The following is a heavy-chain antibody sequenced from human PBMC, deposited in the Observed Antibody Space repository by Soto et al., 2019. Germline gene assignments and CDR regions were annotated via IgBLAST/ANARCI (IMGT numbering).Heavy chain of an antibody. CDR2: ISYDGSNK. CDR3: AKDRQRGEPEPLPFDP. Sequence: VQLVESGGGLIQPGGSLRLSCAASGFTVNANYMNWVRQAPGKGLEWVAVISYDGSNKYYADSVKGRFTISRDNSKNTLYLQMNSLRAEDTAVYYCAKDRQRGEPEPLPFDPWGQGTLVTVSS. J-gene: IGHJ5*02. V-gene: IGHV3-30*18. D-gene: IGHD1-26*01. CDR1: GFTVNANY.